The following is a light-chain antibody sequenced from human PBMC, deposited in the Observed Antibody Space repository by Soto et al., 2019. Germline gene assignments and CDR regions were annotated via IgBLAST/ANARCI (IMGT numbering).Light chain of an antibody. CDR2: SAS. CDR1: QRISSD. J-gene: IGKJ2*01. Sequence: DIQMTQSPSSLSASVGDRVTIACQAGQRISSDLHWYQQKPGKAPNLLIYSASNLESGVPSRFSGSGSGTDFTLTISSLQPEDFATYYCQQSYSMPRTFGQGTKLEIK. V-gene: IGKV1-39*01. CDR3: QQSYSMPRT.